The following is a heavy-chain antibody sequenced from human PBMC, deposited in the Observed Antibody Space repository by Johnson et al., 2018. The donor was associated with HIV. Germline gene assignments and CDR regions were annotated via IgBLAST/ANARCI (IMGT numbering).Heavy chain of an antibody. CDR3: ARDTSGGGGPDAFGV. CDR2: IKQDGSEK. Sequence: VQLVESGGGVVQPGKSLRLSCAASGFTFSSYGMHWVRQAPGKGLEWVANIKQDGSEKYYADSVKGRFTISRDNAKNSRYLQMNSRRAEDTAVYYCARDTSGGGGPDAFGVWGQGTMVTVSS. D-gene: IGHD3-16*01. CDR1: GFTFSSYG. J-gene: IGHJ3*01. V-gene: IGHV3-7*03.